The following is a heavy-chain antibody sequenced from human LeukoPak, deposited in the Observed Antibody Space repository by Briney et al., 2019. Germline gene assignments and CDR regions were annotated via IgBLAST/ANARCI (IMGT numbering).Heavy chain of an antibody. CDR1: GYTFTGYY. CDR2: INPNSGGT. V-gene: IGHV1-2*02. Sequence: ASVKVSCKASGYTFTGYYMHWVRQAPGQGLEWMGWINPNSGGTNYAQKFQGRVTMTRDTSISTAHMELSRLRSDDTAVYYCARERHSSGKRYPIDFDYWGQGTLVTVSS. D-gene: IGHD3-22*01. CDR3: ARERHSSGKRYPIDFDY. J-gene: IGHJ4*02.